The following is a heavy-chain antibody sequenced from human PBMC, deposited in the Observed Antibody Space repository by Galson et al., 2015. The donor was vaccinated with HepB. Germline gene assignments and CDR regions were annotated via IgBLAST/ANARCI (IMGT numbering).Heavy chain of an antibody. CDR3: ATQAIVGATTPDY. J-gene: IGHJ4*02. CDR1: GYTLTELS. CDR2: FDPEDGET. D-gene: IGHD1-26*01. Sequence: SVKVSCKVSGYTLTELSMHWVRQAPGKGLEWMGGFDPEDGETIYAQKFQGRVTMTEDTSTDTAYMELSSLRSEDTAVYYCATQAIVGATTPDYWGQGTLVTVSS. V-gene: IGHV1-24*01.